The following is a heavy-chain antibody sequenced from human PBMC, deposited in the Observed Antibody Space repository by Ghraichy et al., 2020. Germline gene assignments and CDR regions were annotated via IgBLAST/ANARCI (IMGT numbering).Heavy chain of an antibody. CDR3: ARDGPLYSSSWVSGEYYYYYMDV. J-gene: IGHJ6*03. D-gene: IGHD6-13*01. CDR2: MNPNSGNT. Sequence: ASVKVSCKASGYTFTSYDINWVRQATGQGLEWMGWMNPNSGNTGYAQKFQGRVTMTRNTSISTAYMELSSLRSEDTAVYYCARDGPLYSSSWVSGEYYYYYMDVWGKGTTVTVSS. V-gene: IGHV1-8*01. CDR1: GYTFTSYD.